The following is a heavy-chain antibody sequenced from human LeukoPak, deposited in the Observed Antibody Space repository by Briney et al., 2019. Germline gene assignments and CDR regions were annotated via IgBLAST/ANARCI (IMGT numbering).Heavy chain of an antibody. D-gene: IGHD6-13*01. CDR1: GFTFSSYT. J-gene: IGHJ4*02. V-gene: IGHV4-34*01. CDR2: INHSGST. Sequence: GSLRLSCVASGFTFSSYTMHWVRQPPGKGLEWIGEINHSGSTNYNPSLKSRVTISVDTSKNQFSLKLSSVTAADTAVYYCARYYAYPGIAAAGPFDYWGQGTLVTVSS. CDR3: ARYYAYPGIAAAGPFDY.